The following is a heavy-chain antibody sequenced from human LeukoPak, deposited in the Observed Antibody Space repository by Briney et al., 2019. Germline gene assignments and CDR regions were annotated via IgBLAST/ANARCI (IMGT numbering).Heavy chain of an antibody. Sequence: SETLSLTCTVAGGSISGFYWGWIRQAPGKGLEWIGFICYSGSANYNPSLKSRVTMSVDTSKNQFSLKLSSVTAADTAFYYCARDRDSSGWFDYWGQGTLVTVSS. CDR3: ARDRDSSGWFDY. CDR1: GGSISGFY. D-gene: IGHD6-19*01. V-gene: IGHV4-59*01. CDR2: ICYSGSA. J-gene: IGHJ4*02.